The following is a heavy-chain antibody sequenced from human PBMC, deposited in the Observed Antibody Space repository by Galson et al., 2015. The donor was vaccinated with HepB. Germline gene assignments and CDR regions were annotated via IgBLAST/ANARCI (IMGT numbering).Heavy chain of an antibody. J-gene: IGHJ4*02. CDR3: ARGWFGADY. CDR2: ISYDGSNK. D-gene: IGHD3-10*01. CDR1: GFTFSSYA. V-gene: IGHV3-30*04. Sequence: SLRLSCAASGFTFSSYAMHRVRQAPGKGLEWVAVISYDGSNKYYADSVKGRFTISRDNSKNTLYLQMNSLRAEDTAVYYCARGWFGADYWGQGTLVTVSS.